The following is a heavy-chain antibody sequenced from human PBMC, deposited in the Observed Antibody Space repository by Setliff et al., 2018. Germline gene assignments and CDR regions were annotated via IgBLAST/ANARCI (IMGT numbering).Heavy chain of an antibody. Sequence: NPSETLSLTCTVSGASITTGSYSWSWIQQSAGKGLEWVGRISGSGSATYNPSLKSRVSIFIDASNNQVSLDLSSVTAADSAVYYCARDITREPYTGGFYHFDPWGQGALVTVS. D-gene: IGHD3-16*01. CDR3: ARDITREPYTGGFYHFDP. CDR1: GASITTGSYS. J-gene: IGHJ5*02. V-gene: IGHV4-61*02. CDR2: ISGSGSA.